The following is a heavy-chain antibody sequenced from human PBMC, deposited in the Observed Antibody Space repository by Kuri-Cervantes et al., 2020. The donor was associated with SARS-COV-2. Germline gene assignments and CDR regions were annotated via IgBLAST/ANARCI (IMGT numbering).Heavy chain of an antibody. CDR3: ARGGSGRTTYFDY. D-gene: IGHD1-1*01. CDR2: ISSSGSFI. J-gene: IGHJ4*02. CDR1: GGSFSGLS. Sequence: GGSLRLSCAVHGGSFSGLSWSWIRQSPGKGLEWVSSISSSGSFIFNADSVKGRFTISRDNDKNSLFLQMNSLRAEDTAVYYCARGGSGRTTYFDYWGQGTLVTVSS. V-gene: IGHV3-21*01.